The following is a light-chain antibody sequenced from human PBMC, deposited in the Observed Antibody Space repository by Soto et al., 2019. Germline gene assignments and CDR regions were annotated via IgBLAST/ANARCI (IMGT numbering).Light chain of an antibody. CDR1: QSVRSY. CDR2: AVS. Sequence: DIQLTQSPSSLSASVGDRVTVTCRASQSVRSYLHWYQQKPGKAPKLLIYAVSSVQNGVSSRFSGSGSGTDFTLSISNLQPEDLGTYYCQQTSSTPTFGGGTKVEIK. CDR3: QQTSSTPT. J-gene: IGKJ4*01. V-gene: IGKV1-39*01.